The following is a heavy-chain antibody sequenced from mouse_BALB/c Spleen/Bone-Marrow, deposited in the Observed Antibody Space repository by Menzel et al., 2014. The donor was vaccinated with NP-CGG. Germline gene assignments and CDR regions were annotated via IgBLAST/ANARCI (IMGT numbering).Heavy chain of an antibody. Sequence: VQLQQSGPELVKPGASVKMSCKASGYTFTDYVITWVKQRTGQGLEWIGEIYPGSGSTYYNEKFKDKTTLTADKSPSTAYMQLSSLTSEDSAVYYCARSGVGPYYALDYWGQGTSVTVSS. V-gene: IGHV1-77*01. D-gene: IGHD4-1*01. CDR3: ARSGVGPYYALDY. CDR2: IYPGSGST. CDR1: GYTFTDYV. J-gene: IGHJ4*01.